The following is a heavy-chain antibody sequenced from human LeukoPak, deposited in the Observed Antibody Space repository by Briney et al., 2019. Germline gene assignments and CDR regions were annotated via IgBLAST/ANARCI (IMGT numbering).Heavy chain of an antibody. CDR3: AARSIDFDY. CDR1: GGSISSGGYS. CDR2: IYHSGST. D-gene: IGHD6-6*01. J-gene: IGHJ4*02. Sequence: PSQTLSLTCAVSGGSISSGGYSWSWLRQPPGKGLEWIGYIYHSGSTYYNPSLKSRVTTSVDRSKNQFSLKLSSVTAADTAVYYCAARSIDFDYWGQGTLVTVSS. V-gene: IGHV4-30-2*01.